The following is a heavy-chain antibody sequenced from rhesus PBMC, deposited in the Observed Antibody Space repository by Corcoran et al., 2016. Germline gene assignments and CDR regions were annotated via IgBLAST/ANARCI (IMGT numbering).Heavy chain of an antibody. CDR1: GGSISSSY. CDR3: AREGWNSVGY. V-gene: IGHV4-169*02. Sequence: QLQLQESGPGLVKPSETLSVTCAVSGGSISSSYWSWIRQAPGKGLEWIGYIYGSGSSTNYNPALQSRFTISTDTSKNQFSLILRSVTAADTAVYYCAREGWNSVGYWGQGVLVTVSS. J-gene: IGHJ4*01. D-gene: IGHD1-20*01. CDR2: IYGSGSST.